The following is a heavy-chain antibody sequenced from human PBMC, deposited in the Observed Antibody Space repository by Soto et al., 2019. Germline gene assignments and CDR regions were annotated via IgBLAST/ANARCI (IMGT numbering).Heavy chain of an antibody. CDR1: GFTFSSYA. Sequence: EVQILESGGGLVQPGGSLRLSCAASGFTFSSYAMYRVRQAPGKGQAWVSGISDSGTGTYYADSVKGRFTISQVNSKNTVYLQMKSLRAEDTAVYYCAEDHTVVIRDAFDIWGQGTMVNVSS. D-gene: IGHD3-22*01. V-gene: IGHV3-23*01. CDR2: ISDSGTGT. CDR3: AEDHTVVIRDAFDI. J-gene: IGHJ3*02.